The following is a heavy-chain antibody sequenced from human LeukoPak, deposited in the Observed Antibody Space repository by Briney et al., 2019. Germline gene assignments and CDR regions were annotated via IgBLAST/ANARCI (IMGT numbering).Heavy chain of an antibody. CDR2: TYYRSKWYN. CDR3: ARADRGSYYLGY. CDR1: GDSVSSNSAA. J-gene: IGHJ4*02. D-gene: IGHD1-26*01. V-gene: IGHV6-1*01. Sequence: SQTLSLTCAISGDSVSSNSAAWNWIRQSPSRGLEWLGRTYYRSKWYNDYAVSVKSRITINPDTSKNQLSLKLSSVTAADTAVYYCARADRGSYYLGYWGQGTLVTVSS.